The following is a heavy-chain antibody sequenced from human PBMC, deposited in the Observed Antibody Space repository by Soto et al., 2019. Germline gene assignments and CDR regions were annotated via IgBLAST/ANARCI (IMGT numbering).Heavy chain of an antibody. Sequence: QVQLVESGGGLVQPGRSLRLSCVVSGFTCSNYGMHWVRQAPGKGLEWVADIWYDGSGQRYAGSVQGRFTISRDNSKNTLYLQINSLRVEDTAVYYCAKDEVSRKYYGHSLDVWGQGTTVTVSS. D-gene: IGHD4-17*01. J-gene: IGHJ6*02. CDR1: GFTCSNYG. V-gene: IGHV3-33*03. CDR2: IWYDGSGQ. CDR3: AKDEVSRKYYGHSLDV.